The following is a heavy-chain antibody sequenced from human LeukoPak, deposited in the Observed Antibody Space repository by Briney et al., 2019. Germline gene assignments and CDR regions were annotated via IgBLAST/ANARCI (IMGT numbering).Heavy chain of an antibody. Sequence: SVKVSCKASGGTFSSYAISWVRQAPGQGLEWMGGIIPIFGTANYAQKFQGRVTITADESTSTAYMELSSLRSEDTAVYYCARAPRWLQSRGNWYFDLWGRGTLVTVSS. CDR3: ARAPRWLQSRGNWYFDL. CDR2: IIPIFGTA. V-gene: IGHV1-69*13. CDR1: GGTFSSYA. D-gene: IGHD5-24*01. J-gene: IGHJ2*01.